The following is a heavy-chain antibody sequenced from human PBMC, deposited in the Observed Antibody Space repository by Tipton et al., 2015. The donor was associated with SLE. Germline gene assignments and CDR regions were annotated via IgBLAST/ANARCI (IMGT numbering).Heavy chain of an antibody. J-gene: IGHJ3*02. CDR3: ARVAVVTPRHAIDI. Sequence: TLSLTCSVSGGSITRGSYYWSWIRPPAGKGLEWIGGSTNYNPSLQSRVTISLDTSKNQFSLKLISVTAADTAVYYCARVAVVTPRHAIDIWGQGTVVTVSS. CDR2: GST. CDR1: GGSITRGSYY. V-gene: IGHV4-61*02. D-gene: IGHD4-23*01.